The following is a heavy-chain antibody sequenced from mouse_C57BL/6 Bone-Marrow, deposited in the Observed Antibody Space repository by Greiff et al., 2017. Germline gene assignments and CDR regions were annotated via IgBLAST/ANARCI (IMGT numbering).Heavy chain of an antibody. CDR3: TRDGYYGSSYYFDY. V-gene: IGHV5-9-1*02. CDR2: ISSGGDYI. Sequence: DVMLVESGEGLVKPGGSLKLSCAASGFTFSSYAMSWVRQTPEKRLEWVAYISSGGDYIYYADTVKGRFTISRDNARHTLYLQMSSLKSEDTAMYYGTRDGYYGSSYYFDYWGQGTTLTVSS. D-gene: IGHD1-1*01. CDR1: GFTFSSYA. J-gene: IGHJ2*01.